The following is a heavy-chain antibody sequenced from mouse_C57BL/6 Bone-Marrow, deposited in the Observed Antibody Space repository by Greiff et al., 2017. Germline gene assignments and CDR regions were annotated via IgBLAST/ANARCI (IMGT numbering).Heavy chain of an antibody. V-gene: IGHV1-54*01. CDR1: GYAFPNYL. D-gene: IGHD1-1*01. Sequence: VQLQQSGAELVRPGTSVKVSCKASGYAFPNYLIEWVKQRPGQGLEWIGVINPGSGGTNSTEKFKGKATLTADKSSSTAYMQLSSLTSEDSAVYFCARPLDYYGSTPFAYWGQGTLVTVSA. CDR3: ARPLDYYGSTPFAY. CDR2: INPGSGGT. J-gene: IGHJ3*01.